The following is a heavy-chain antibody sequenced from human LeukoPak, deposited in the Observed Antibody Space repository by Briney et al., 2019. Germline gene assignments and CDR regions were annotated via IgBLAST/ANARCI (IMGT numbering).Heavy chain of an antibody. CDR1: GGSFSGYH. Sequence: SETLSLTCAVQGGSFSGYHWNWIRQSPSKGLEWIGEINDRGRTNYNPSLESRVTLSVDTSKKEFSLKLSAVTAADTAVYYCARDPTTVTSLPYYFDFWGQGTLVSVSS. V-gene: IGHV4-34*01. J-gene: IGHJ4*02. CDR2: INDRGRT. D-gene: IGHD4-17*01. CDR3: ARDPTTVTSLPYYFDF.